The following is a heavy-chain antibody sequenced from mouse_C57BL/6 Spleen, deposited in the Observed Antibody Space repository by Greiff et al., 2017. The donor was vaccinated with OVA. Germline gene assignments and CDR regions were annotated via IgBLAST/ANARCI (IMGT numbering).Heavy chain of an antibody. CDR3: ARLYYYGSSYVGYFDD. Sequence: VQLQQPGAELVKPGASVKLSCKASGYTFTSYWMHWVKQRPGRGLEWIGRIDPNSGGTKYTEKFKSKATLTVDKPSSTAYMQLSSLTSVDSAVYYCARLYYYGSSYVGYFDDWGQGTTLTVSS. D-gene: IGHD1-1*01. CDR1: GYTFTSYW. CDR2: IDPNSGGT. J-gene: IGHJ2*01. V-gene: IGHV1-72*01.